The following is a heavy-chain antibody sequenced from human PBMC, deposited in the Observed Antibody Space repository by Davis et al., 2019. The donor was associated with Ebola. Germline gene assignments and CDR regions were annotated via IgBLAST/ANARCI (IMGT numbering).Heavy chain of an antibody. CDR1: GFTFSSYS. V-gene: IGHV3-53*01. CDR2: MYGGRI. D-gene: IGHD1-26*01. CDR3: ARGAVESVGYYFDQ. J-gene: IGHJ4*02. Sequence: GESLKISCAASGFTFSSYSMNWVRQAPGKGLEWVSVMYGGRIHYADSVKGRFTISGDNSKNTVYLEMHSLRAEDTAVYYCARGAVESVGYYFDQWGQGELVTVSS.